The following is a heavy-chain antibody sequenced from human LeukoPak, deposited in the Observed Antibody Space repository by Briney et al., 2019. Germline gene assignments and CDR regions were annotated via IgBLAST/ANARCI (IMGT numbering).Heavy chain of an antibody. V-gene: IGHV4-39*07. D-gene: IGHD1-26*01. Sequence: SETLSLTCTVSGGSISSSSYYWGWIRQPPGKGLEWIGSIYYSGSTYYNPSLKSRITISVDTSKNQFSLKLSSVTAADTAVYYCARDLGGSYFDYWGQGTLVTVSS. CDR2: IYYSGST. J-gene: IGHJ4*02. CDR3: ARDLGGSYFDY. CDR1: GGSISSSSYY.